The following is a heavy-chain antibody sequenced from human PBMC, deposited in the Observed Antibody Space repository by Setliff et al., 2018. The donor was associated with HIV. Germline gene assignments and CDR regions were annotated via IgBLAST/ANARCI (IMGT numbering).Heavy chain of an antibody. CDR3: AARPAAEFFEH. Sequence: SISSSNYYWGWIRQPPGEGLEWIASIYYSGTTHYNPSLKSRVTISVDKSNNQFSLKLTSVTAADTAVYYCAARPAAEFFEHWGQGTLVTVSS. D-gene: IGHD6-25*01. CDR1: SISSSNYY. J-gene: IGHJ4*02. CDR2: IYYSGTT. V-gene: IGHV4-39*07.